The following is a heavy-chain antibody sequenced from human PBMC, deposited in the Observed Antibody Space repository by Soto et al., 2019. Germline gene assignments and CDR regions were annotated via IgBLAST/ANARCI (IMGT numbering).Heavy chain of an antibody. J-gene: IGHJ4*02. CDR2: ISGSGST. CDR1: GFTFSSYA. CDR3: AKDPDDPFVLVRGVYFDY. D-gene: IGHD3-10*01. V-gene: IGHV3-23*01. Sequence: EVQLLESGGGLVQPGGSLRLSCAPSGFTFSSYAMSWVRQAPGKGLEWVPAISGSGSTYYADSVKGRLTISRDNSKNTVYLQMNSLRAEDTAVYYCAKDPDDPFVLVRGVYFDYWGQGTLVTVSS.